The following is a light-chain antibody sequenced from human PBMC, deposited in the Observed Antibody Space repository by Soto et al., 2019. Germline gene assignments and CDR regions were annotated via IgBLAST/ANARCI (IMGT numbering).Light chain of an antibody. V-gene: IGLV2-14*01. CDR1: SSDVGGYNY. J-gene: IGLJ1*01. Sequence: QSALTQPASVSGSPGQSITISCTGTSSDVGGYNYVSWYQQHPGKAPKLMIYEVSNRPSGVSNRFSGSKSGNTASLTISGLQAEDEDDYYCSSYTSSSTRVFGTGPKVTVL. CDR3: SSYTSSSTRV. CDR2: EVS.